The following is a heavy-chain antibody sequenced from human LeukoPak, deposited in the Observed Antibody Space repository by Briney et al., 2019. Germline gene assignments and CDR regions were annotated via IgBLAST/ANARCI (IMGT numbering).Heavy chain of an antibody. CDR2: MYYSGST. D-gene: IGHD3-22*01. CDR3: ARPYYDDSRIDP. V-gene: IGHV4-30-4*01. J-gene: IGHJ5*02. CDR1: GGSISSGDYY. Sequence: SQTLSLTYTVSGGSISSGDYYWSWIRQPPGKGLEWIAYMYYSGSTYYNPSLKSRVTMSADTSKNQLSLKLSSVTAADTAVYYCARPYYDDSRIDPWGQGILVTVSS.